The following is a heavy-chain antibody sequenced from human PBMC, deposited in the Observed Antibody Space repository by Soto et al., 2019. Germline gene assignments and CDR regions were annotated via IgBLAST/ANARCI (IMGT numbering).Heavy chain of an antibody. Sequence: EVQLLESGGGLVQPGGSLRLSCAASGFTFSSYAMSWVRQAPGKGLEWVSAISGSGVTTYYVDSVKGRFTISRDNSKNTLYLQMNSLRAEDTAVYYCAKDGRELLPPYFDYWGQGTLVTVSS. CDR3: AKDGRELLPPYFDY. V-gene: IGHV3-23*01. D-gene: IGHD1-26*01. J-gene: IGHJ4*02. CDR2: ISGSGVTT. CDR1: GFTFSSYA.